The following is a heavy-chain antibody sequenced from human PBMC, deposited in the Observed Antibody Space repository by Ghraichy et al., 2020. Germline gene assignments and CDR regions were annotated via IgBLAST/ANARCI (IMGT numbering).Heavy chain of an antibody. J-gene: IGHJ5*02. CDR2: VYSSGST. CDR3: AKGRREGSTVNTAWFDP. Sequence: SETLSLTCTVSGGSITSSFWTWIRQPPGGGLEWIGYVYSSGSTNYNPSLKSRVTMSVDTSKNQFSLNLTSMTTADTAIYYCAKGRREGSTVNTAWFDPWGQGTLVTVSS. CDR1: GGSITSSF. D-gene: IGHD4-17*01. V-gene: IGHV4-59*01.